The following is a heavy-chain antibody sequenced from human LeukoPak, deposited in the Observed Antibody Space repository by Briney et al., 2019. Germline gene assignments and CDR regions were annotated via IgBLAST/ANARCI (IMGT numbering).Heavy chain of an antibody. Sequence: SETLSLTCSVSGGSISSLYWSWIRQPPGKGLEWIGYIYYTGSTNYNPSLKSRVTMFVDMSKNQFSLRLSSVTAADTTVYYCARHRAYSSSSPFDYWGQGTLVTVSS. CDR1: GGSISSLY. V-gene: IGHV4-59*08. D-gene: IGHD6-6*01. CDR2: IYYTGST. CDR3: ARHRAYSSSSPFDY. J-gene: IGHJ4*02.